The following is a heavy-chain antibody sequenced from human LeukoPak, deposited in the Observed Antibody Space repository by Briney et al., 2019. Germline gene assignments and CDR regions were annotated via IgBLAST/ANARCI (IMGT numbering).Heavy chain of an antibody. CDR1: GFTFSSYS. J-gene: IGHJ4*02. V-gene: IGHV3-21*01. CDR2: ISSSSSYI. Sequence: GGSLRLSCAASGFTFSSYSMNWVRQAPGKGLEWVSSISSSSSYIYYADSVKGRFTISRDNAKNSLYLQMNSLRAEDTAVYYCARDLGSGWNFDYWGQGTLVTVSS. CDR3: ARDLGSGWNFDY. D-gene: IGHD6-19*01.